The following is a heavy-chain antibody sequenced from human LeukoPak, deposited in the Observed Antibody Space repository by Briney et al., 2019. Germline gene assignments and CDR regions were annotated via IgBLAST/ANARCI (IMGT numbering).Heavy chain of an antibody. J-gene: IGHJ4*02. V-gene: IGHV3-7*05. CDR2: IKHDGSEK. Sequence: PGGSLRLSCAASGVTFSSHWMSWVPQTPGKGLEWVANIKHDGSEKYYVGSVKGRFTISRDNAKNSLYLQMNSLRAEDTAVYYCAVYNWNSKRDLDYWGQGTLVTVSS. CDR3: AVYNWNSKRDLDY. D-gene: IGHD1-7*01. CDR1: GVTFSSHW.